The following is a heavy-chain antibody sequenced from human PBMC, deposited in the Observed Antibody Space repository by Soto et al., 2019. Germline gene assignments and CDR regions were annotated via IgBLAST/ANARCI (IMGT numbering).Heavy chain of an antibody. J-gene: IGHJ4*02. CDR2: INQDGSEK. V-gene: IGHV3-7*01. D-gene: IGHD1-1*01. CDR1: GFTFTTYW. CDR3: GSYSTGTTVQRFDY. Sequence: EVQLVESGGGLVQPGGSLRLSCAASGFTFTTYWMTWVRQAPGKGLEWVANINQDGSEKYYVDSVKGRFTVSRDNDKNALYLQMNSLRAEDAAVYYCGSYSTGTTVQRFDYWGQGTLVTVSS.